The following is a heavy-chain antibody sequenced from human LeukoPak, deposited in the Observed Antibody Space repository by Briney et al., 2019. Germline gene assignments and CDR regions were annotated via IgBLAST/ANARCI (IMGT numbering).Heavy chain of an antibody. D-gene: IGHD3-3*01. Sequence: KPSETLSLTCAVYGGSFSGYYWSWIRQPPGKGLGWIGEINHSGSTNYNPSLKSRVTISVDTSKNQFSLKLSSVTAADTAVYYCATLYYDFWSGYYPYFDYWGQGTLVTVSS. V-gene: IGHV4-34*01. CDR3: ATLYYDFWSGYYPYFDY. J-gene: IGHJ4*02. CDR1: GGSFSGYY. CDR2: INHSGST.